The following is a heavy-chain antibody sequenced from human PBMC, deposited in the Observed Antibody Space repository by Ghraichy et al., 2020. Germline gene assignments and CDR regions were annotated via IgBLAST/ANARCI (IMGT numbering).Heavy chain of an antibody. CDR1: GFIFDNYR. CDR3: ARDVEGGWFDP. V-gene: IGHV3-7*01. J-gene: IGHJ5*02. CDR2: IEQNGSDK. Sequence: GESLNISCAASGFIFDNYRMAWVRQAPGKGLEWVANIEQNGSDKYFVDSVEGRFTISRDNAEKSLFLQMNSLRGEDTAVYSCARDVEGGWFDPWGQGTLVTVSS. D-gene: IGHD1-26*01.